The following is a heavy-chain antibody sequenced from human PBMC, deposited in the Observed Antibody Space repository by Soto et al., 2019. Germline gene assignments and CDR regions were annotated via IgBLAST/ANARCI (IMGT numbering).Heavy chain of an antibody. J-gene: IGHJ5*02. V-gene: IGHV4-39*01. CDR1: GGSISSSSYY. CDR3: ARHGREYYDSLTGYYPTNWFDP. Sequence: SETLSLTCTVSGGSISSSSYYWGWIRQPPGKGLEWIGSIYYSGSTYYNPSLKSRVTISVDTSKNQLSLKLSSVTAADTAVYYCARHGREYYDSLTGYYPTNWFDPWGQGTLVTVSS. CDR2: IYYSGST. D-gene: IGHD3-9*01.